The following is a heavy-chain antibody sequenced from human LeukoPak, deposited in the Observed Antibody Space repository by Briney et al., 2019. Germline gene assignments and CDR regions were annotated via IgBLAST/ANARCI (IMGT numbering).Heavy chain of an antibody. CDR3: SPCGHAYDWFGP. V-gene: IGHV1-69*04. J-gene: IGHJ5*02. Sequence: ASVKVSCKAFGATLNIGHAFIWARQAPGQGLQWMGRIIPFLGEVNYAQNFQGRVSFTADKSTATMYMEMKSLRLDDTAIYYCSPCGHAYDWFGPSGQGTLVTVSS. D-gene: IGHD5-12*01. CDR1: GATLNIGHA. CDR2: IIPFLGEV.